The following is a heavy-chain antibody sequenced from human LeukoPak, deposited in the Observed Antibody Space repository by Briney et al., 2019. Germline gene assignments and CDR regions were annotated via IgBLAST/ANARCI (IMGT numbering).Heavy chain of an antibody. V-gene: IGHV4-59*01. J-gene: IGHJ3*02. CDR2: TYYTGST. CDR1: GDSTTGYY. CDR3: ARDPCRIGGTCYSGGAFDI. Sequence: SETLSLTCTVSGDSTTGYYWSWIRQPPGKGLEWIGYTYYTGSTNCNPSLKSRVTISVDTSKNQFSLKLNSVTAADTAVYYCARDPCRIGGTCYSGGAFDIWGQGTMVTVSS. D-gene: IGHD2-15*01.